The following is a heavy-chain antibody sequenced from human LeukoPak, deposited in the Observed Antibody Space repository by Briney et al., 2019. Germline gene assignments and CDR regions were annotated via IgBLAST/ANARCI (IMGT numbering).Heavy chain of an antibody. D-gene: IGHD3-16*01. CDR3: ARVRGGIGSSWGELDY. Sequence: SETLSLTCTVSGGSISSGDYYWSWIRQPPGKGLEWIGYIYYSGSTYYNPSLKSRVTISVDTSKNQFSLKLSSVTAADTAVYYCARVRGGIGSSWGELDYWGQGTLVTVSS. V-gene: IGHV4-30-4*02. J-gene: IGHJ4*02. CDR1: GGSISSGDYY. CDR2: IYYSGST.